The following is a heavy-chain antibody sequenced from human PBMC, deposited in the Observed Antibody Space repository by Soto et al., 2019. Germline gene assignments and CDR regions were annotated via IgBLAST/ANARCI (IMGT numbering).Heavy chain of an antibody. Sequence: QVQLVQSGAEVKKPGASVKVSCKGSSDTFNTFGISWVRQAPGEGLEWMGWISTYNGNRKYAQMFQGRLTMTTDPTSRTGYMELRSLTSDDAAVYYCGREYCRGVSCYGGDYWGQGTLVTVSS. CDR2: ISTYNGNR. D-gene: IGHD2-15*01. CDR1: SDTFNTFG. J-gene: IGHJ4*02. CDR3: GREYCRGVSCYGGDY. V-gene: IGHV1-18*01.